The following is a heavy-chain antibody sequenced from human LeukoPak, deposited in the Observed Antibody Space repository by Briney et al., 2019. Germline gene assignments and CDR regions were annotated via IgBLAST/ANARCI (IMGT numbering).Heavy chain of an antibody. D-gene: IGHD2-21*02. V-gene: IGHV1-2*02. CDR2: MHPGNGNT. J-gene: IGHJ5*01. Sequence: GASVKVSCKASGYRFISNYIQWGRQPPGLGPEWIGWMHPGNGNTRYAEKFQGRVTMTRDTSINTAYMDLSSLRSDDTAVYYCARDVSYCVGGDCYSFDFWGQGTLITVSS. CDR3: ARDVSYCVGGDCYSFDF. CDR1: GYRFISNY.